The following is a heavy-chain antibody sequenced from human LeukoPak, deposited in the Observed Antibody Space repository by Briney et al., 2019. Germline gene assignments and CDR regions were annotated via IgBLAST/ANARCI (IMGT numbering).Heavy chain of an antibody. V-gene: IGHV4-4*07. Sequence: PSETLSLTCTVSGGSISSYYWSWIRQPAGKGLEWIGRIYTSGSTNYNPSLKSRVTISVDTSKNQFSLKLSSVTAADTAVYYCARRAGCSSTSCYTADYWGQGTLVTVSS. CDR1: GGSISSYY. CDR3: ARRAGCSSTSCYTADY. D-gene: IGHD2-2*02. J-gene: IGHJ4*02. CDR2: IYTSGST.